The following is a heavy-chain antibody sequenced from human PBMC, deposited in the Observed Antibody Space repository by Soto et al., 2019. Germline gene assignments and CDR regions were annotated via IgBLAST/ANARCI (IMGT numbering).Heavy chain of an antibody. CDR2: IYYSGST. V-gene: IGHV4-61*01. CDR1: DESVDSATHS. J-gene: IGHJ1*01. Sequence: LSRTPSLTRSVPDESVDSATHSWSCIRQSKGKGLEWIGFIYYSGSTNYNPSLKSRVTISVDTSKNQFSLKVSSVTAGDTAVYFCVRFSFCYGKSDFFELWGQGT. D-gene: IGHD3-16*02. CDR3: VRFSFCYGKSDFFEL.